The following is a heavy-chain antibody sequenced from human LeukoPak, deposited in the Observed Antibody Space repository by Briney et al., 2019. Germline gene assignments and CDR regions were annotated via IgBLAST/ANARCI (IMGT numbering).Heavy chain of an antibody. CDR3: AKVEGYDYYDSSGYNFDY. D-gene: IGHD3-22*01. Sequence: GGSLRLSCAAAGFTFVSDSMGWVRQAPGKGRGWVSSIRGIGGSTYYADSVKGRFTISRDNSKNTLYLQMNSLRAEDTAVYYCAKVEGYDYYDSSGYNFDYWGQGTLVTVSS. J-gene: IGHJ4*02. V-gene: IGHV3-23*01. CDR1: GFTFVSDS. CDR2: IRGIGGST.